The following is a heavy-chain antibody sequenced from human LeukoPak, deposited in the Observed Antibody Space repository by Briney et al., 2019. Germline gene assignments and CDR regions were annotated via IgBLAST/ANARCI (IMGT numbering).Heavy chain of an antibody. CDR2: LNQDGSEK. CDR3: ARDSGTCTGCAFDM. CDR1: GFSFNIHY. Sequence: PGGSLTLSCGVSGFSFNIHYMSWVRQAPGKGLEWVANLNQDGSEKNYVDSVRGRFTISRDNAKNSLCLQMNSLRVEDTALYYCARDSGTCTGCAFDMWGQGTMVTVSS. J-gene: IGHJ3*02. V-gene: IGHV3-7*01. D-gene: IGHD2-15*01.